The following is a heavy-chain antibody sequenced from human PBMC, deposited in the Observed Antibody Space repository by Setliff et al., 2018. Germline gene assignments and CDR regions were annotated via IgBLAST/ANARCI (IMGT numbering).Heavy chain of an antibody. CDR3: ARGMRDGYRSFHY. V-gene: IGHV4-38-2*01. D-gene: IGHD5-12*01. CDR1: GYSISSGYH. J-gene: IGHJ4*02. CDR2: IYHSGST. Sequence: SETLSLTCAVSGYSISSGYHWAWIRQLPGKGLEWIGTIYHSGSTYFNPSLESRFTLSVDTSKNQFSLKLTSVIAADTAVYYCARGMRDGYRSFHYWGQGTLVTVSS.